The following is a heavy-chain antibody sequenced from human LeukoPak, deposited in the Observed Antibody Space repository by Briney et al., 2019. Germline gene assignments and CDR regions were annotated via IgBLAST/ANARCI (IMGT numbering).Heavy chain of an antibody. CDR2: MNPNSGNT. CDR3: ARGYDCSGGSCYGY. Sequence: ASVKVSCKASGYTFTGYYMHWVRQAPGQGLEWMGWMNPNSGNTGYAQKFQGRVTMTRNTSISTAYMELSSLRSEDTAVYYCARGYDCSGGSCYGYWGQGTLVTVSS. D-gene: IGHD2-15*01. J-gene: IGHJ4*02. CDR1: GYTFTGYY. V-gene: IGHV1-8*02.